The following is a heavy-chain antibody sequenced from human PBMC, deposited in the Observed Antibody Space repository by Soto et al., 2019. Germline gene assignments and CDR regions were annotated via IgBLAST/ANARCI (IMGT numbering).Heavy chain of an antibody. CDR3: ARDVSPDAFDI. CDR1: GYTFTSSD. Sequence: ASVKVSCKASGYTFTSSDVYWVRQAPGQRLEWMGWINAGNGNTKYSQKFQGRVTITRDTSASTAYMELSSLRSEDTAVYYCARDVSPDAFDIWGQGTMVTVSS. J-gene: IGHJ3*02. V-gene: IGHV1-3*01. CDR2: INAGNGNT.